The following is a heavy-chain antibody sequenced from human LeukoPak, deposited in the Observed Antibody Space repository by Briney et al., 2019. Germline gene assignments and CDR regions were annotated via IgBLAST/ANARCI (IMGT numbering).Heavy chain of an antibody. D-gene: IGHD2-21*02. V-gene: IGHV3-72*01. CDR3: ARVFGDTLGWDYMDV. CDR2: TRNKANSYTT. Sequence: QAGGSLRLSCAASGFTFSSYSMNWVRQAPGKGLEWVGRTRNKANSYTTEYAASVKGSFTISRDDSKNSLYLQMSSLKTEDTAVYYCARVFGDTLGWDYMDVWGKGTTVTVSS. CDR1: GFTFSSYS. J-gene: IGHJ6*03.